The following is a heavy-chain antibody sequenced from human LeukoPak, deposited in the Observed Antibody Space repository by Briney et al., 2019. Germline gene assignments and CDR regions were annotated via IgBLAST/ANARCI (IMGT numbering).Heavy chain of an antibody. D-gene: IGHD3-22*01. Sequence: PSETLSLTCTVSGGSISSYYWSWIRQPPGKGLEWIGYIYYSGSTNYNPSLKSRVTISVDTSKNQFSLKLSSVTAADTAVYYCARDVYYYDSSGSLGDVFYFDYWGQGTLVTVSS. CDR1: GGSISSYY. J-gene: IGHJ4*02. V-gene: IGHV4-59*12. CDR3: ARDVYYYDSSGSLGDVFYFDY. CDR2: IYYSGST.